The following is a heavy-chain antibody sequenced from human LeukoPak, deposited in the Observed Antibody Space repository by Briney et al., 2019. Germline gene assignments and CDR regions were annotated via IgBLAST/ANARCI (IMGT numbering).Heavy chain of an antibody. CDR3: AKGSSSWYFPNLDV. CDR2: ISYDGSNK. J-gene: IGHJ4*02. V-gene: IGHV3-30*18. CDR1: GFTFSSYG. Sequence: GGSLRLSCAASGFTFSSYGMHWVRQAPGKGLEWVAIISYDGSNKNYADSVKGRFTLSRDNSKNTLFLQMNSLRAEDTAVYYCAKGSSSWYFPNLDVWGQGTLVTVSS. D-gene: IGHD6-13*01.